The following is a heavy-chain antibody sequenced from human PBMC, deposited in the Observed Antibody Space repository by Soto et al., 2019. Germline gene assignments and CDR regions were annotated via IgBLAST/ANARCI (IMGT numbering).Heavy chain of an antibody. CDR1: GYTFTSYG. CDR2: ISAYNGNT. D-gene: IGHD2-2*01. V-gene: IGHV1-18*01. CDR3: ARGYIVVVPDAMTQGGFDY. Sequence: QVQLVQSGAEVKKPGASVKVSCKASGYTFTSYGISWVRQAPGQGLEWMGWISAYNGNTNYAQKLQGRVTMTTDRSTSTDYMEVRSLRSDETAVYYCARGYIVVVPDAMTQGGFDYWGQGTLVTVST. J-gene: IGHJ4*02.